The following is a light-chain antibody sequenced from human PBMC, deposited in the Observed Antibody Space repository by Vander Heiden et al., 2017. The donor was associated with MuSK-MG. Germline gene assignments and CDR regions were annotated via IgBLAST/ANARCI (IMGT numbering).Light chain of an antibody. CDR1: SSNIGSNT. J-gene: IGLJ3*02. CDR2: SNN. V-gene: IGLV1-44*01. Sequence: QSVLTQPPSASGTPGQRVTISCSGSSSNIGSNTVNWYQQPPGTAPKLLIYSNNQRPSGVPDRFSGSKSGTSASLAISGLQAEEEADYYCAAWDDSRNGWVFGGGTKLTVL. CDR3: AAWDDSRNGWV.